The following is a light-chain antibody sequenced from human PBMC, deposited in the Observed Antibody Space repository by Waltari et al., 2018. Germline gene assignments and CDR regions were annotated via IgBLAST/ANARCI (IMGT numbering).Light chain of an antibody. CDR1: GSTIGAGYD. V-gene: IGLV1-40*01. CDR3: QSYDTSLMSVV. Sequence: QSVLTQPPSVSGAPGQRVTISCTGSGSTIGAGYDVHSYQQLPRAAPKLLIYGSTSRPLGVPDRFFGSTSGTSASLAITGLQAEDEADYYCQSYDTSLMSVVFGGGTKLTVL. CDR2: GST. J-gene: IGLJ3*02.